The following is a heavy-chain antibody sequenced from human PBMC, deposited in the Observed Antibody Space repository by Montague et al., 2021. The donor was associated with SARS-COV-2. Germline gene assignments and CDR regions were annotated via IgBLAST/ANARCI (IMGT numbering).Heavy chain of an antibody. CDR2: ISGDGATA. J-gene: IGHJ4*02. V-gene: IGHV3-23*01. CDR3: AKALYSGGFFFESGSDF. CDR1: GFTFGDYA. D-gene: IGHD6-19*01. Sequence: SLRLSCAASGFTFGDYAINWVRQAPGKGLEWVASISGDGATAYYAESVLGRFAISRDNSKNTVLLQMDSLRVKDAAVYYCAKALYSGGFFFESGSDFWGQGTLVTVAS.